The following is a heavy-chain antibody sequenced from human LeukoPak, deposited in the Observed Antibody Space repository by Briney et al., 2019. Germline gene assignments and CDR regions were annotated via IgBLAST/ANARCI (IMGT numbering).Heavy chain of an antibody. J-gene: IGHJ4*02. Sequence: PSETLSLTCAVYGGSFSGYYWSWIRQPPGKGLEWIGYIYYSGSTNYNPSLKSRVTISVDTSKNQFSLKLSSVTAADTAVYYCARTSIAAAVHFDYWGQGTLVTVSS. CDR1: GGSFSGYY. V-gene: IGHV4-59*01. CDR2: IYYSGST. CDR3: ARTSIAAAVHFDY. D-gene: IGHD6-13*01.